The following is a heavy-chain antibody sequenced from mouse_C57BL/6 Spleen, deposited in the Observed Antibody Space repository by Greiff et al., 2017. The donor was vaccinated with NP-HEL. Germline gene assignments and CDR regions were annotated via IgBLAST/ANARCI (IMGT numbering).Heavy chain of an antibody. V-gene: IGHV1-82*01. J-gene: IGHJ3*01. Sequence: VQLQQSGPELVKPGASVKISCKASGYAFSSSWMNWVKQRPGKGLEWIGRIYPGDGDTNYNGKFKGKATLTADKSSSTAYMQLSSLTSEDSAVYFCARGYDGRGFAYWGQGTLVTVSA. CDR1: GYAFSSSW. CDR2: IYPGDGDT. CDR3: ARGYDGRGFAY. D-gene: IGHD2-3*01.